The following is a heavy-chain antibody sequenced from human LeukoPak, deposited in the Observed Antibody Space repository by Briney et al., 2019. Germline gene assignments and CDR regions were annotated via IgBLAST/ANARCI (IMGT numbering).Heavy chain of an antibody. CDR2: ISSSSSYI. J-gene: IGHJ6*03. D-gene: IGHD1-26*01. CDR3: ARVWVKYMDV. Sequence: GGSLRLSCAASGFTFSSYSMNWVRQAPGKGLEWVSSISSSSSYIYYADSVKGRFTVSRDNAKNSLYLQMNSLRAEDTAVYYCARVWVKYMDVWGKGTTVTVPS. V-gene: IGHV3-21*01. CDR1: GFTFSSYS.